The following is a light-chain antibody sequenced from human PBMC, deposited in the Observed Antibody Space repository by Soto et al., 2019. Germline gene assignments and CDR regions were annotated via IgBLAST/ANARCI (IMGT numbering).Light chain of an antibody. V-gene: IGKV3-20*01. Sequence: EIVLTQSPGTLSLSPGERASLSCRASQSVRSSSLAWYQQKPGQPPRLLIYGASSRATGIPDRFSGSGSGTDLTLTISRLEPEDFAVYFCKQYGDSPDTDRWTFGPGTKVEIK. CDR3: KQYGDSPDTDRWT. CDR2: GAS. J-gene: IGKJ1*01. CDR1: QSVRSSS.